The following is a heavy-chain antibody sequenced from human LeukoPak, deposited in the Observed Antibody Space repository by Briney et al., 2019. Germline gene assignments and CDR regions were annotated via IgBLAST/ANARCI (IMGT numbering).Heavy chain of an antibody. CDR1: SGSITSYY. CDR3: ARIQSSTSPFDY. Sequence: SETLSLTCTVSSGSITSYYWSWIRQPPGKRLEWIGYIYYSGATTYNPSLESRVTISVDTSKNQFSLNLSSVTAAGTAVYYCARIQSSTSPFDYWGQGALATVSS. V-gene: IGHV4-59*01. CDR2: IYYSGAT. J-gene: IGHJ4*02. D-gene: IGHD2-2*01.